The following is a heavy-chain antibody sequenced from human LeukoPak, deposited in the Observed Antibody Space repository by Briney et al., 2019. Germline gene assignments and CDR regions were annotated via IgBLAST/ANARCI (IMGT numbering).Heavy chain of an antibody. D-gene: IGHD6-13*01. V-gene: IGHV3-23*01. J-gene: IGHJ6*02. CDR3: AKVGGSLPHYGMDV. Sequence: GGSLRLSCAASGFTFSSYAMTWARQAPGKGLEWVSGISGSGGSTYYADSVKGRFTISRDNSKNTLYLQMNSLRAEDTAIYYCAKVGGSLPHYGMDVWGQGTTVTVSS. CDR2: ISGSGGST. CDR1: GFTFSSYA.